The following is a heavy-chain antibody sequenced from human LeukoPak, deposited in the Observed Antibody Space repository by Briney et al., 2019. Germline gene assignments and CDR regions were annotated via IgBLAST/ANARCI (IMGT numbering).Heavy chain of an antibody. CDR1: GFTFSDYY. CDR3: ARVGYYYDSSEFDY. Sequence: GGSLRLSCATSGFTFSDYYMSWIRQAPGKGLEWVSYISRSGTTIYYADSVKGRFTISRDNAKNSLYLQMNSLRAEDTAVYYCARVGYYYDSSEFDYWGQGTLVTVYS. J-gene: IGHJ4*02. D-gene: IGHD3-22*01. V-gene: IGHV3-11*01. CDR2: ISRSGTTI.